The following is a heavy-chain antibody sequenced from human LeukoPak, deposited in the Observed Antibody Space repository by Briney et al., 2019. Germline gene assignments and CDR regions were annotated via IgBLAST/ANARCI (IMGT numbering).Heavy chain of an antibody. J-gene: IGHJ1*01. D-gene: IGHD2-15*01. CDR1: GFTFSTYT. V-gene: IGHV3-23*01. CDR2: ISGSCGST. Sequence: PGESLRLSCAASGFTFSTYTMSWVRQAPGKGLEWVSAISGSCGSTYNADSVKGRFTISRDNSKNTLYLQMNSLRAEDTAVYYCANGLPCSGGSCYKFFQHCGQGTLVTVSS. CDR3: ANGLPCSGGSCYKFFQH.